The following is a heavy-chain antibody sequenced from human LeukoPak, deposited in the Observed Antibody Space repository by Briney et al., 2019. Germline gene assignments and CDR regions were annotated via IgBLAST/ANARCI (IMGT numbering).Heavy chain of an antibody. V-gene: IGHV1-2*02. J-gene: IGHJ5*02. CDR2: INPNSGGT. CDR3: ARESIAAAVSSYNWFDP. D-gene: IGHD6-13*01. Sequence: GASVKVSCKASGYTFTGYYMHWVRQAPGQGLEWMGWINPNSGGTNYGRVTMTRDTSISTAYMELSRLRSDDTAVYYCARESIAAAVSSYNWFDPWGQGALATVSS. CDR1: GYTFTGYY.